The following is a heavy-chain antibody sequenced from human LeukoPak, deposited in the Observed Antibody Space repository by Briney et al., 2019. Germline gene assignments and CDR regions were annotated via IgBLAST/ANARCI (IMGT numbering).Heavy chain of an antibody. CDR2: ISSSSSYI. CDR3: ATGPGCSY. J-gene: IGHJ4*02. V-gene: IGHV3-21*01. CDR1: GFTCSSYS. Sequence: GGSLRLSCAASGFTCSSYSMDWVRQAPGKGLEWVSSISSSSSYIYYADSVKGRFTISRDNAKNSLYLQMNSLRAEDTAVYYCATGPGCSYWGQGTLVTVSS. D-gene: IGHD2-8*01.